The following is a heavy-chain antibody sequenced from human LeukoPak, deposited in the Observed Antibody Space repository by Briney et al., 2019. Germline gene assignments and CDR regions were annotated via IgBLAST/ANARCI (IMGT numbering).Heavy chain of an antibody. D-gene: IGHD1-26*01. CDR1: GGSISSYY. CDR2: IYYSGST. Sequence: SETLSLTCTVSGGSISSYYWSWIRQPPGKGLEWIGYIYYSGSTNYNPSLKSRVTISVDTSKNQFSLKLSSVTAADTAVYYCARDRNSGSYWEGNWFDPWGQGTLVTVSS. J-gene: IGHJ5*02. V-gene: IGHV4-59*12. CDR3: ARDRNSGSYWEGNWFDP.